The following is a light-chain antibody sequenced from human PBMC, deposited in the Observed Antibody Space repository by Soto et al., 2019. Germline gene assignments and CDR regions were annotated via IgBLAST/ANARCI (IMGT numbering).Light chain of an antibody. J-gene: IGKJ3*01. CDR1: QSISSY. Sequence: DIQMTQSPSSLSASVGDRVTITCRASQSISSYLNWYQQKPGKAPKLLIYAASSLQSGVPSRFSGSGSGTDFTLTISSLRPEDFATYYCQQSYSTPQTFGPGTKVDI. CDR3: QQSYSTPQT. V-gene: IGKV1-39*01. CDR2: AAS.